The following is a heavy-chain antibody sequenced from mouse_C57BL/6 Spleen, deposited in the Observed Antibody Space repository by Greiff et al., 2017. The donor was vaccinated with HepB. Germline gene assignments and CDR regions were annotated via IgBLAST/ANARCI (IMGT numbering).Heavy chain of an antibody. D-gene: IGHD3-2*02. J-gene: IGHJ4*01. CDR2: ISSGSSTI. CDR3: ARLRGDYAMDY. V-gene: IGHV5-17*01. Sequence: EVKLVESGGGLVKPGGSLKLSCAASGFTFSDYGMHWVRQAPEKRLEWVAYISSGSSTIYYADTVKGRFTISRDNAKNTLFLQMTSLRSEDTAMYYCARLRGDYAMDYWGQGTSVTVSS. CDR1: GFTFSDYG.